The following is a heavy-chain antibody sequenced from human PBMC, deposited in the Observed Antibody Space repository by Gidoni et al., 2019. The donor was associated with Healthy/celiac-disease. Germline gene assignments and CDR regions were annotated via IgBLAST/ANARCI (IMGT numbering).Heavy chain of an antibody. Sequence: QLQLQESGPGLVKPSETLSLTCTVSVGSISSSSYYWGWIRQPPGKGLEWIGSIYYSGSTYYNPSLKGRVTISVDTSKNQFSLKLSSVTAADTAVYYCARDRVVVVAATDYYYYGMDVWGQGTTVTVSS. CDR3: ARDRVVVVAATDYYYYGMDV. CDR1: VGSISSSSYY. J-gene: IGHJ6*02. V-gene: IGHV4-39*02. D-gene: IGHD2-15*01. CDR2: IYYSGST.